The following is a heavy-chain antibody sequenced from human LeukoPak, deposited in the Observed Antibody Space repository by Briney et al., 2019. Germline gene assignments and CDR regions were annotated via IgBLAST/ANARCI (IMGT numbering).Heavy chain of an antibody. CDR1: GGAFSSYA. Sequence: SVKVSCKASGGAFSSYAISWVRQAPGQGLEWMGGIIPIFGTANYAQKFQGRVTITADESTSTAYMELSSLSSEDTAVYYCAAKTGSSSWTICDYWGQGTLVTVSS. J-gene: IGHJ4*02. CDR3: AAKTGSSSWTICDY. V-gene: IGHV1-69*01. CDR2: IIPIFGTA. D-gene: IGHD6-13*01.